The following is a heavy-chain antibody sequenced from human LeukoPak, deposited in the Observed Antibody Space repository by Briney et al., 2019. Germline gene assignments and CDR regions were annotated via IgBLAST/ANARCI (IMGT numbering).Heavy chain of an antibody. CDR2: IYYSGST. J-gene: IGHJ3*02. D-gene: IGHD5-24*01. CDR1: GGSISSYY. CDR3: AGRLWRRDGYNLSAFDI. V-gene: IGHV4-59*01. Sequence: NSSETLSLTCTVSGGSISSYYWNWIRQPPGKGLEWIGYIYYSGSTNYNPSLKSRVTISVDTSKNQFSLKPSSVTAADTAVYYCAGRLWRRDGYNLSAFDIWGQGTMVTVSS.